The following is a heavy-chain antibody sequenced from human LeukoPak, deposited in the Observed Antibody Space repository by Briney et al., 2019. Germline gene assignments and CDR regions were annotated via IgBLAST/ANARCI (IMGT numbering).Heavy chain of an antibody. Sequence: SETLSLTCTVSGGSISSYCWSWIRQPPGKGLEWIGYIYYSGSTNYNPSLKSRVTISVDTSKNQFSLKLSSVTAADTAVYYCARERYYYGSGSYTYYYYGMDVWGQGTTVTVSS. V-gene: IGHV4-59*01. CDR2: IYYSGST. D-gene: IGHD3-10*01. CDR1: GGSISSYC. J-gene: IGHJ6*02. CDR3: ARERYYYGSGSYTYYYYGMDV.